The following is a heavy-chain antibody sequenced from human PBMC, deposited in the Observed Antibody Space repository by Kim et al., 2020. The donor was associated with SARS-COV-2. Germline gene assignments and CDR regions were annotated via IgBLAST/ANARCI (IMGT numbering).Heavy chain of an antibody. D-gene: IGHD5-12*01. CDR2: INPNSGGT. Sequence: ASVKVSCKASGYSFTDYYIHWVRQAPGQGLECMGWINPNSGGTNFAQQFQGGVTMTRDTSITTVYMELSRLRSDDTAMYYCARATTTGYDWFGDYWGQGTQVTVSS. J-gene: IGHJ4*02. V-gene: IGHV1-2*02. CDR1: GYSFTDYY. CDR3: ARATTTGYDWFGDY.